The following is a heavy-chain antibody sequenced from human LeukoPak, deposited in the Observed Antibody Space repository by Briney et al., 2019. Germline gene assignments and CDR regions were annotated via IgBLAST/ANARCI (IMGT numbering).Heavy chain of an antibody. Sequence: ASVKVSCKASGYTFTSHGINWLRQAPGQGLEGMGWVSVYNGYTDYAQKFKGRVTMTTDRSTNTVYMELRSLRSDDTAVYYCARDRPVMITFGGVIIAAYWGQGTLVSVSS. CDR1: GYTFTSHG. CDR2: VSVYNGYT. J-gene: IGHJ4*02. CDR3: ARDRPVMITFGGVIIAAY. D-gene: IGHD3-16*02. V-gene: IGHV1-18*01.